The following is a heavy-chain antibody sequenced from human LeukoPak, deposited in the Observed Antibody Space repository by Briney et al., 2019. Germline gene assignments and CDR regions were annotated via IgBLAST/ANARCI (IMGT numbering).Heavy chain of an antibody. CDR3: VRLGIYCSGGSCYPDAFDI. CDR2: IYYSGST. Sequence: SETLSLTCTVSGGSINNYYWSWIRQPPGKGLEYIGYIYYSGSTNYNPSLKSRVTISVDTSKNQFSLKLSSVTAADTAVYYCVRLGIYCSGGSCYPDAFDIWGQGTMVTVSS. CDR1: GGSINNYY. V-gene: IGHV4-59*01. J-gene: IGHJ3*02. D-gene: IGHD2-15*01.